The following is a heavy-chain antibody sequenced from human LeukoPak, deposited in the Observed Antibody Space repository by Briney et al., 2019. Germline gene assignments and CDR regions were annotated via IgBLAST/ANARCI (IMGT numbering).Heavy chain of an antibody. CDR1: GGPISSGDYY. J-gene: IGHJ4*02. V-gene: IGHV4-30-4*01. Sequence: SQTLSLTCTVSGGPISSGDYYWSWIRQPPGKGLEWIGYIYYSGSTYYNPSLKSRVTISVDTSKNQFSLELSSVTAADTAVYYCAREVTMVRGVIGVGFDYWGQGTLVTVSS. CDR2: IYYSGST. D-gene: IGHD3-10*01. CDR3: AREVTMVRGVIGVGFDY.